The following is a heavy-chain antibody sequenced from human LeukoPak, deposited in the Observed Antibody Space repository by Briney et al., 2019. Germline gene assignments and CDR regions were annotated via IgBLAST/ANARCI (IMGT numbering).Heavy chain of an antibody. V-gene: IGHV4-30-2*01. J-gene: IGHJ4*02. Sequence: SETLSLTCTVSGGSFSSGGYSRSWIRQPPGKGLEWIGYIYHSGSTYYNPSLKSRVTISVDRSKNQFSLKLSSVTAADTAVYYCARLYYYDSSGYYFGYYFDYWGQGTLVTVSS. D-gene: IGHD3-22*01. CDR3: ARLYYYDSSGYYFGYYFDY. CDR2: IYHSGST. CDR1: GGSFSSGGYS.